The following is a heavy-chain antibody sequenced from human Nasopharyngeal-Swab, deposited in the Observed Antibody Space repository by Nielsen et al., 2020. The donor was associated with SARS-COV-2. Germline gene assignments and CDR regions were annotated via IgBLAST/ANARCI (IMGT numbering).Heavy chain of an antibody. V-gene: IGHV3-23*01. Sequence: WSRQPPGKGLEWVSAISGSGGSTYYADSVKGRFTIFRDNSKNTLYLQMNSLRAEDTAVYYCAKMAGRGYSYGDFEGYFDYWGQGTLVTVSS. CDR3: AKMAGRGYSYGDFEGYFDY. D-gene: IGHD5-18*01. CDR2: ISGSGGST. J-gene: IGHJ4*02.